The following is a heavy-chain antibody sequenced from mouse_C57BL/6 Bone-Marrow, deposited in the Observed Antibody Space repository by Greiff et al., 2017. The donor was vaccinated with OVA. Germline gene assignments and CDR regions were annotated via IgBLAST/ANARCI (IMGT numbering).Heavy chain of an antibody. Sequence: EVQGVESGGDLVKPGGSLKLSCAASGFTFSSYGMSWVRQTPDKRLEWVATISSGGSYTYYPDSVKGRFTISRDNAKNTLYLQMSSLKSEDTAMYYCASLGYFDYWGQGTTLTVSS. CDR2: ISSGGSYT. D-gene: IGHD2-14*01. CDR1: GFTFSSYG. CDR3: ASLGYFDY. V-gene: IGHV5-6*01. J-gene: IGHJ2*01.